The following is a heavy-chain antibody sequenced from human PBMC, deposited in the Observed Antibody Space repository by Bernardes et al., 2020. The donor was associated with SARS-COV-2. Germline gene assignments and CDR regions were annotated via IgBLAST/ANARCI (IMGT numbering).Heavy chain of an antibody. D-gene: IGHD6-13*01. CDR3: AKDRRIAAAGYGMDV. Sequence: GGSLRLSCAASGFTFDDYAMHWVRQAPGKGLEWVSGISWNSGSIGYADSVKGRFTISRDNAKNSLYLQMNSLRAEDTALYYCAKDRRIAAAGYGMDVWGQGTTVTVSS. V-gene: IGHV3-9*01. CDR2: ISWNSGSI. J-gene: IGHJ6*02. CDR1: GFTFDDYA.